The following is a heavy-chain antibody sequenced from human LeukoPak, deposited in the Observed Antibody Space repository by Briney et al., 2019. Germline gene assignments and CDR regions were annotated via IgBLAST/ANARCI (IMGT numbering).Heavy chain of an antibody. CDR1: GGSVSSGSYY. CDR3: ARDHNLDAFDI. Sequence: SETLSLTCTVSGGSVSSGSYYWSWIRQPPGKGLEWIGYIYYSGSTNYNPSLKSRVTISVDTSKNQFSLKLSSVTAADTAVYYCARDHNLDAFDIWGQGTMVTVSS. CDR2: IYYSGST. V-gene: IGHV4-61*01. J-gene: IGHJ3*02.